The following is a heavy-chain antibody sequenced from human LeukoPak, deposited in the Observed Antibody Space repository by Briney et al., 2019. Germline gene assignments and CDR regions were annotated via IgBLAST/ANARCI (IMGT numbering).Heavy chain of an antibody. CDR1: GFTFSSYA. J-gene: IGHJ4*02. D-gene: IGHD3-3*01. V-gene: IGHV3-30-3*01. Sequence: GGSLRLSCAASGFTFSSYAMHWVRQAPGKGLEWVAVISYDGSNKYYADSVKGRFTISRDNSKNTLYLQMNSLRAEDTAVYYCARGGNSHNYDFWSGYYSYFDYWGQGTLVTVSS. CDR3: ARGGNSHNYDFWSGYYSYFDY. CDR2: ISYDGSNK.